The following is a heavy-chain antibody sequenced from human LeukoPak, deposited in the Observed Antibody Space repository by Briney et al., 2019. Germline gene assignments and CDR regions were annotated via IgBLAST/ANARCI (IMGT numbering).Heavy chain of an antibody. J-gene: IGHJ4*01. CDR3: TRDGTAPGLYFDL. Sequence: PGGSLRLSCAVSGCTFSDFWMNWVRQAPGKGLEWVASIRQDGSEKTYVDSVKGRFTISRDNTKNSLFLQMNSLRAEDTAVYYCTRDGTAPGLYFDLWGQGTLVTVSS. CDR2: IRQDGSEK. D-gene: IGHD6-13*01. CDR1: GCTFSDFW. V-gene: IGHV3-7*01.